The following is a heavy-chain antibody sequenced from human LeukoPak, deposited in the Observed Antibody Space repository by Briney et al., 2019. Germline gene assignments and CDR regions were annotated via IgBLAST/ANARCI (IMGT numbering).Heavy chain of an antibody. CDR3: ARDRTDSNNWFDP. Sequence: GGSLRLSCAASGFTFSSYSMNWVRQAPGKGLEWVSSISSSSSYIYYADSVKGRFTISRDNAKNSLYLQMNSLRAEDTAVYYCARDRTDSNNWFDPWGQGALVTVSS. CDR2: ISSSSSYI. D-gene: IGHD5-18*01. V-gene: IGHV3-21*01. CDR1: GFTFSSYS. J-gene: IGHJ5*02.